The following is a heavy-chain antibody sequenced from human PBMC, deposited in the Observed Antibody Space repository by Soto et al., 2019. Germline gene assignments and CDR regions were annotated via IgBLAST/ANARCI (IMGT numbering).Heavy chain of an antibody. CDR2: MNEDGSER. Sequence: VGSLRLSGAVSGFSFSSAWMTWIRQAPGKGLERVAIMNEDGSERYYVDSVKGRFTISRDNAKNALFLQMNSLRVEDTAVYFCARDRAYSRFDYWGQGSLVTVS. V-gene: IGHV3-7*03. D-gene: IGHD4-4*01. CDR3: ARDRAYSRFDY. J-gene: IGHJ4*02. CDR1: GFSFSSAW.